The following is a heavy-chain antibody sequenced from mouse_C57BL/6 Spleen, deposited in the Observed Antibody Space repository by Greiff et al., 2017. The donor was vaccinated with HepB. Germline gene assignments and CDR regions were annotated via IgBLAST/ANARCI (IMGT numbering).Heavy chain of an antibody. CDR2: INPSNGGT. D-gene: IGHD4-1*01. V-gene: IGHV1-53*01. CDR3: ARSRLTGTNFDV. Sequence: QVQLKQPGTELVKPGASVKLSCKASGYTFTSYWMHWVKQRPGQGLEWIGNINPSNGGTNYNEKFKSKATLTVDKSSSTAYMQLSSLTSEDSAVYYCARSRLTGTNFDVWGTGTTVTVSS. J-gene: IGHJ1*03. CDR1: GYTFTSYW.